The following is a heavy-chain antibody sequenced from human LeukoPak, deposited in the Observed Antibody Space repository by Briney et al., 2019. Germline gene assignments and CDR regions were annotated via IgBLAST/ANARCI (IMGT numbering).Heavy chain of an antibody. CDR2: ISWDGGSS. J-gene: IGHJ4*02. V-gene: IGHV3-43D*03. CDR3: AKASVFHDYYFDY. Sequence: GGFLRLSCAASGFTFDDYAMVWVRQAPGKGLEWVSLISWDGGSSYYADSVTGRFTISRDNTKNSLFLQMHNLRAEDTALYYCAKASVFHDYYFDYWGQGTLVTVSS. D-gene: IGHD4/OR15-4a*01. CDR1: GFTFDDYA.